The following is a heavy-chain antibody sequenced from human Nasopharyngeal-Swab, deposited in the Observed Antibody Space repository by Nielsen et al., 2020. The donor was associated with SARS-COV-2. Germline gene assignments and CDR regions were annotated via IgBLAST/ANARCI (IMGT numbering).Heavy chain of an antibody. CDR1: GFTFSGSA. Sequence: GESLKISCVASGFTFSGSAMHWVRQASGKGLELLGRIRSYANEYATAYAASVKGRFTISRDDSKNTAYLQMNSLKTEDTAVYYCSSPTVAYWGQGTLVTVSS. V-gene: IGHV3-73*01. CDR2: IRSYANEYAT. D-gene: IGHD4-23*01. J-gene: IGHJ4*02. CDR3: SSPTVAY.